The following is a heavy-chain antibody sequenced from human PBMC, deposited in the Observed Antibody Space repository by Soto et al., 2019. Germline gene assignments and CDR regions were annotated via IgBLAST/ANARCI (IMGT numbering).Heavy chain of an antibody. CDR1: GYTFTSYG. CDR3: ARDFPGGDYGSGSYYKIGY. J-gene: IGHJ4*02. CDR2: ISAYNGNT. V-gene: IGHV1-18*01. Sequence: QVQLVQSGAEVKKPGASVKVSCKASGYTFTSYGISWVRQAPGQGLEWMGWISAYNGNTNYAQKLQGRVTMTTDTSTSTAYMELRSLRSDDAAVYYWARDFPGGDYGSGSYYKIGYWGQGTLVTVSS. D-gene: IGHD3-10*01.